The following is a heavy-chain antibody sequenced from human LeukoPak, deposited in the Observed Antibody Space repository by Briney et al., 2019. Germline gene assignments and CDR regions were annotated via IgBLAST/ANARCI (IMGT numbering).Heavy chain of an antibody. J-gene: IGHJ5*02. Sequence: SETLSLTCTVSGGSISSYYWSWVRQPPGKGLEWMGYIYYSGSTNYNPSLKSRVTISVDTSKNQFSLKLSSVTAADTAVYYCARDWCSGGSCGFDPWGQGALVTVSS. CDR1: GGSISSYY. CDR3: ARDWCSGGSCGFDP. V-gene: IGHV4-59*01. D-gene: IGHD2-15*01. CDR2: IYYSGST.